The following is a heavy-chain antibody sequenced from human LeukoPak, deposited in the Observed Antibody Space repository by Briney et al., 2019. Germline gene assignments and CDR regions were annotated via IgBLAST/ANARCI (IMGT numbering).Heavy chain of an antibody. V-gene: IGHV1-2*02. CDR3: ARERSGYSYGNYYYGMDV. CDR2: INPNSGGT. D-gene: IGHD5-18*01. J-gene: IGHJ6*02. CDR1: GYTFTGYY. Sequence: WASVKVSCKASGYTFTGYYMHWVRQAPGQGLVWMGWINPNSGGTNYAQKFQGRVTMTRDTSISTAYMELSRLRSDDTAVYYCARERSGYSYGNYYYGMDVWGQGTTVTVSS.